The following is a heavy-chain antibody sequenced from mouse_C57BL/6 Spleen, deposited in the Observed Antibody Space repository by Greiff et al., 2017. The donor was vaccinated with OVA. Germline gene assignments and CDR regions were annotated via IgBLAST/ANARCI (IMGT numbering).Heavy chain of an antibody. J-gene: IGHJ1*03. D-gene: IGHD1-1*01. CDR3: ARPSPGSSNWYVDV. V-gene: IGHV3-6*01. Sequence: DVKLQESGPGLVKPSQSLSLPCSVTGYSITSGYYWNWIRQFPGNKLEWMGYISYDGSNNYNPSLKNRISITRDTSKNQFFLKLNSVTTEDTATDDGARPSPGSSNWYVDVWGTGTTGNVSS. CDR1: GYSITSGYY. CDR2: ISYDGSN.